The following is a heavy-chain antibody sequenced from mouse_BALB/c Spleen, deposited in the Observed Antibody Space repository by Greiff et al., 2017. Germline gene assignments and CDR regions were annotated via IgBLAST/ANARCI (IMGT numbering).Heavy chain of an antibody. V-gene: IGHV5-9-4*01. CDR3: AREGRDYAMDY. J-gene: IGHJ4*01. Sequence: EVQVVESGGGLVKPGGSLKLSCAASGFTFSSYAMSWVRQSPEKRLEWVAEISSGGSYTYYPDTVTGRFTISRDNAKNTLYLEMSSLRSEDTAMYYCAREGRDYAMDYWGQGTSVTVSS. CDR2: ISSGGSYT. CDR1: GFTFSSYA.